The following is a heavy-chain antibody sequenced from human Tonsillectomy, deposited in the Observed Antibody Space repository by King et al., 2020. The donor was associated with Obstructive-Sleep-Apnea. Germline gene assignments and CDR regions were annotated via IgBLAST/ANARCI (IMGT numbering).Heavy chain of an antibody. CDR1: GYTFTSYA. CDR2: INTNTGNP. D-gene: IGHD3-22*01. Sequence: VQLVQSGSELKKPGASVMISCKASGYTFTSYAMNWVRQAPGQGLECMGWINTNTGNPTYVQGFTGRFVFSLDTSVSTAYLQISSLKAEDTAVYYCARDSYYDTSGYQYYFDYWGQGTLVTVSS. V-gene: IGHV7-4-1*02. J-gene: IGHJ4*02. CDR3: ARDSYYDTSGYQYYFDY.